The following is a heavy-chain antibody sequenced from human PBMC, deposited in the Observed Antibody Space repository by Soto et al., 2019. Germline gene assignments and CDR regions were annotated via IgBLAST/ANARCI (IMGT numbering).Heavy chain of an antibody. CDR3: ARIGIAARRVDLDP. V-gene: IGHV1-18*01. CDR1: GCTFTIYG. D-gene: IGHD6-6*01. CDR2: ISAYNGNT. Sequence: ASVKVSCKGSGCTFTIYGISWVRQAPGQGLEWMGWISAYNGNTNYAQKLQGRVTMTTDTSTSTAYMELRSLRSDDTAVYYCARIGIAARRVDLDPWGQGTLVTVSS. J-gene: IGHJ5*02.